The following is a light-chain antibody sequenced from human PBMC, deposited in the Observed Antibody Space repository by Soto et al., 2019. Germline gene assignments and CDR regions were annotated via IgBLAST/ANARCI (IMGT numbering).Light chain of an antibody. Sequence: IQMTQFPSSLSASVGDRVTITCRAGQTVIRYLNWYQQKPGRAPNLLIYAVSNLQSGVPSRFSGSGSGTEFTLTISDLQPEDFATYYGQQSYSTLFTFGTGTKVEIE. V-gene: IGKV1-39*01. CDR3: QQSYSTLFT. CDR1: QTVIRY. CDR2: AVS. J-gene: IGKJ3*01.